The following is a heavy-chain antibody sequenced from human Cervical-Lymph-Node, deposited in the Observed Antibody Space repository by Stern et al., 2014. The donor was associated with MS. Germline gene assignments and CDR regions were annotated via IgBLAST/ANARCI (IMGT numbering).Heavy chain of an antibody. V-gene: IGHV1-69*01. Sequence: VQLVQSGAEVKKPGSSVTVSCKASGGTFSSYAISWVRQAPGRGLEWMGEIIPMFCTTKFAQKFQGRVTIIADGSTTTAYMELSSLRSEDTAIYYCARRDYYDSSGYYGDALDIWGQGTMVTVSS. CDR3: ARRDYYDSSGYYGDALDI. D-gene: IGHD3-22*01. J-gene: IGHJ3*02. CDR1: GGTFSSYA. CDR2: IIPMFCTT.